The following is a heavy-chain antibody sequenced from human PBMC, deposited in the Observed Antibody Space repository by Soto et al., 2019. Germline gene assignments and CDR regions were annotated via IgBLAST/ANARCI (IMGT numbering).Heavy chain of an antibody. V-gene: IGHV4-59*01. D-gene: IGHD6-13*01. Sequence: QVQLQESGPGLVKPSETLSLTCTVSGGSISSYYWSWIRQPPGKGLEWIGYIYYSGSTNYNPSLKSRVTISVDTSKNQLSLKLSSVTAADTAVYYCALAAAGTGLFDYWGQGTLVTVSS. CDR1: GGSISSYY. J-gene: IGHJ4*02. CDR2: IYYSGST. CDR3: ALAAAGTGLFDY.